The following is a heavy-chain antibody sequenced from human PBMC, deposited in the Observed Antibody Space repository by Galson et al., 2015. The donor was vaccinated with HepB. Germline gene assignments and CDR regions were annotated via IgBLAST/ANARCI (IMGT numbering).Heavy chain of an antibody. D-gene: IGHD3-10*01. V-gene: IGHV1-18*04. CDR3: ARDGSGNWGDY. J-gene: IGHJ4*02. CDR2: INTYNGDT. CDR1: GYTFITYG. Sequence: SVKVSCKASGYTFITYGISWVRQAPGQGLEWMGWINTYNGDTNFAQKLQDRVTMTTDTSTSTAYMELRSLRSDDTAVYFCARDGSGNWGDYWGQGTLVTVSS.